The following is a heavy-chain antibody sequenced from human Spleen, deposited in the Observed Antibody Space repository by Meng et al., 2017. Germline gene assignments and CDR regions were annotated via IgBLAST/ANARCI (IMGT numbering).Heavy chain of an antibody. CDR2: INHSGST. Sequence: QVQVQQWGAGLLKPSETLSLTCAFYGGSFRAYDWSWIRQPPGKGLEWLGQINHSGSTNDNPSLKSRVTISIDTSRNQLSLKLSSVTAADTAVYYCAREGRSHQVGVSVYWGQGNLVTVSS. CDR3: AREGRSHQVGVSVY. J-gene: IGHJ4*02. CDR1: GGSFRAYD. V-gene: IGHV4-34*01. D-gene: IGHD2-21*01.